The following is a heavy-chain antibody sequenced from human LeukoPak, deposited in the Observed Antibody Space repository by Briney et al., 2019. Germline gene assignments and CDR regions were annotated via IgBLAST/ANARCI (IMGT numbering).Heavy chain of an antibody. V-gene: IGHV3-21*01. J-gene: IGHJ4*02. CDR3: ARDYYDSSGTLGY. CDR1: GFTFSSYS. D-gene: IGHD3-22*01. CDR2: ISSSSSYI. Sequence: GGSLRLSCAASGFTFSSYSMNWVRQAPGKGLEWVSSISSSSSYICYADSVKGRFTISRDNAKNSLYLQMNSLRAEDTAVYYCARDYYDSSGTLGYWGQGTLVTVSS.